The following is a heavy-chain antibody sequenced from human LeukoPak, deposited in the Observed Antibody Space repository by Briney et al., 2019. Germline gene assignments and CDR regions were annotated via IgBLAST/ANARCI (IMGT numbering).Heavy chain of an antibody. J-gene: IGHJ6*02. Sequence: GRSLRLSCAASGFTFSSYGMHWVRQAPGKGLEWVAVIWYDGSNKYYADSVKGRFTISRDNSKNTLYLQMNSLRAEDTAVYYCARRARGITKGYGMDIWGQGTTVTVSS. CDR3: ARRARGITKGYGMDI. CDR1: GFTFSSYG. D-gene: IGHD1-14*01. V-gene: IGHV3-33*01. CDR2: IWYDGSNK.